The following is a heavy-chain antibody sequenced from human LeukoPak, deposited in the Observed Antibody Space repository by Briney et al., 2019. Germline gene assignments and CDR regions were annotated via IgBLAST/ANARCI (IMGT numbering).Heavy chain of an antibody. Sequence: SETLSLTCAVSGGSISSSNWWSWVRQPPGKGLEWIGEIYHSGGTNYNPSLKSRVTISVDKSKNQFSLKLSSVTAADTAVYCCARARSGSYYHYYYMDVWGKGTTVTVSS. CDR1: GGSISSSNW. J-gene: IGHJ6*03. CDR3: ARARSGSYYHYYYMDV. CDR2: IYHSGGT. D-gene: IGHD1-26*01. V-gene: IGHV4-4*01.